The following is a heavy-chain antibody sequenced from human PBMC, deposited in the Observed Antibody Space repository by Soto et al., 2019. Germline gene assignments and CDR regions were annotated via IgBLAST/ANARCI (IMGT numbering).Heavy chain of an antibody. CDR3: GRVSSYCLDTGGTRNLYYYPMDV. D-gene: IGHD2-8*02. V-gene: IGHV4-59*01. Sequence: PSETLSLTCTISGVSISNYYWSWIRQPPGKGLEWIGYVYFSGSTNYNPSLKSRVTISVDTSKSQFHLQLTSANAEDTGVYYCGRVSSYCLDTGGTRNLYYYPMDVWGQGTTVTVPS. CDR1: GVSISNYY. CDR2: VYFSGST. J-gene: IGHJ6*02.